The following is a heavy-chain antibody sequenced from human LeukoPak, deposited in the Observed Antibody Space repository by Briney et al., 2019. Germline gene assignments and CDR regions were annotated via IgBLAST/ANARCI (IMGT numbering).Heavy chain of an antibody. D-gene: IGHD5-24*01. CDR1: GGTFSSYA. CDR2: INPSGGST. J-gene: IGHJ3*02. Sequence: ASVKVSCKASGGTFSSYAISWVRQAPGQGLEWMGIINPSGGSTSYAQKFQGRVTMTRDTSTSTVYMELSSLRSEDTAVYYCARGRRDGRPKAFDIGGKGTMVTVSS. CDR3: ARGRRDGRPKAFDI. V-gene: IGHV1-46*01.